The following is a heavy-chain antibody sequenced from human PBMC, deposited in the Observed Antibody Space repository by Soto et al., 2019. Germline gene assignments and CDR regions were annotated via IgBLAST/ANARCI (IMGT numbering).Heavy chain of an antibody. D-gene: IGHD1-26*01. CDR2: MYYSGIT. CDR3: ASGAIVKRVGNWFAS. CDR1: GGSISSAGYC. J-gene: IGHJ5*01. Sequence: QVQLQESGPGLVKPSETLSLTCTVSGGSISSAGYCWSWIRQHPGRGLEWIGYMYYSGITYYNPPLVSRVTMSVDMAKNQFSLKLFSVTAADPAVYYCASGAIVKRVGNWFASWGQGTLVTVSS. V-gene: IGHV4-31*03.